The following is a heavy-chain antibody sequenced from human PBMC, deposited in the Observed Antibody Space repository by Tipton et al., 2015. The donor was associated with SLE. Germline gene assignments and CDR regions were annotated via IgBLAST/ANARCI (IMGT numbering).Heavy chain of an antibody. CDR2: IYNGAGAT. V-gene: IGHV3-53*04. Sequence: SLRLSCTASGFTVSSYYINWVRQVPGKGLEWVSVIYNGAGATYYADSVKGRFTISRHNSENTVDLQMNSLRPEDTAIYYCARSYYMDVWGKGTTVTVSS. CDR1: GFTVSSYY. CDR3: ARSYYMDV. J-gene: IGHJ6*03.